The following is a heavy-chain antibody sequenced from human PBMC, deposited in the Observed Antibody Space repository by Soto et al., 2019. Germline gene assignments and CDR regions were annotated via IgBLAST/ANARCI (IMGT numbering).Heavy chain of an antibody. CDR2: IYYSGST. J-gene: IGHJ4*02. CDR1: GGSVSSGSYY. CDR3: TAVAGTSLGY. D-gene: IGHD6-19*01. V-gene: IGHV4-61*01. Sequence: SETLSLTCTVSGGSVSSGSYYWSWIRQPPGKGLEWVGNIYYSGSTNYNPSLKSRVTISVDTSKNQLSLKLSSVTAADTAVYYCTAVAGTSLGYWGQGTLVTVS.